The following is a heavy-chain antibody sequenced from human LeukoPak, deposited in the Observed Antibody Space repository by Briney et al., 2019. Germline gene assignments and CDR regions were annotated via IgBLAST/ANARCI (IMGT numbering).Heavy chain of an antibody. D-gene: IGHD2-2*02. CDR1: GFTFSSYE. CDR3: TRGGYCSSTSCYKNGMDV. V-gene: IGHV3-48*03. CDR2: ISSSGSTI. Sequence: GGSLRLSSAASGFTFSSYEMNWVRQAPGKGLEWVSYISSSGSTIYYADSVKGRFTISRDNAKNSLYLQMNSLRAEDTAVYFCTRGGYCSSTSCYKNGMDVWGKGTTVTVSS. J-gene: IGHJ6*04.